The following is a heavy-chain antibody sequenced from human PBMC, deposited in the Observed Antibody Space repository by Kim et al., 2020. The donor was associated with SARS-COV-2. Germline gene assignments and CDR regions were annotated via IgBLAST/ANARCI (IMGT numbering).Heavy chain of an antibody. Sequence: GGSLRLSCVGSGFTFSSDWMSWVRQTPGKGLEWVAIIKQDGKEKHYIDFVKGRFTISRDNAKNSLYLQMDSLRAEDTAVYYCSRDPYSTGWVGPLNWGQGVLVTVSS. CDR1: GFTFSSDW. CDR2: IKQDGKEK. D-gene: IGHD6-19*01. CDR3: SRDPYSTGWVGPLN. V-gene: IGHV3-7*05. J-gene: IGHJ4*02.